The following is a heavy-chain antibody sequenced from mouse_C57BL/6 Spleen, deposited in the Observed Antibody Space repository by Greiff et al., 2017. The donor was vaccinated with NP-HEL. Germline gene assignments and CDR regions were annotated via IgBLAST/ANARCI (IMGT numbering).Heavy chain of an antibody. CDR1: GFTFSSYT. J-gene: IGHJ3*01. CDR3: ARQVLLRAWFAY. D-gene: IGHD1-1*01. V-gene: IGHV5-9*01. Sequence: EVKLVESGGGLVKPGGSLKLSCAASGFTFSSYTMSWVRQTPEKRLEWVATISGGGGNTYYPDSVKGRFTISRDNAKNTLYLQMSSLRSEDTALYYCARQVLLRAWFAYWGQGTLVTVSA. CDR2: ISGGGGNT.